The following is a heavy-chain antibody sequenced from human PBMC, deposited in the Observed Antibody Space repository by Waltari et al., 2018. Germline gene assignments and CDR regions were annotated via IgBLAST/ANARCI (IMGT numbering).Heavy chain of an antibody. V-gene: IGHV3-53*01. D-gene: IGHD3-10*01. CDR3: ARDLTSEGSGSRYYGRDV. CDR1: GFTVSSNY. CDR2: IYSGGST. Sequence: EVQLVESGGGLLQPGGSLRLSCSASGFTVSSNYMRWVRQAPGKGLEWVSVIYSGGSTYNADSVMGRFTISRDNTKNTLYIQMNSLRAEDTAVYYFARDLTSEGSGSRYYGRDVWGQGTTVTVSS. J-gene: IGHJ6*02.